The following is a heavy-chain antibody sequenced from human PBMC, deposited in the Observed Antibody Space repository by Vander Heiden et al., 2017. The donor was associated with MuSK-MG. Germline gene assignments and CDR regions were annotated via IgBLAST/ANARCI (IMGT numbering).Heavy chain of an antibody. D-gene: IGHD2-15*01. CDR1: GGSFSGYS. Sequence: QVQLQQWGAGLLKPSETLSLTCAVYGGSFSGYSWSWIRQPPGKGLEWIGEINHSGSTNYNPSLKSRVTISVDTSKNQFSLKLSSVTAADTAVYYCARGRHVKLVVVVAATGGFDYWGQGTLVTVSS. CDR3: ARGRHVKLVVVVAATGGFDY. V-gene: IGHV4-34*01. CDR2: INHSGST. J-gene: IGHJ4*02.